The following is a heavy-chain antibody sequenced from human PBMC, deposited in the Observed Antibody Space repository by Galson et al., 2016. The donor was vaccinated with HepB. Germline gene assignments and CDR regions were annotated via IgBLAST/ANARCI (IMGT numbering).Heavy chain of an antibody. CDR3: ASLSVGSSIDY. Sequence: SLRLSCAASGFTFSNAWMSWVRQAPGKGLEWVANIKPDGSEKYYVDSVKGRFTISRDNGKKSLYLQMNSLRAEDTAVYYCASLSVGSSIDYWGQGTLVTVSS. V-gene: IGHV3-7*03. CDR1: GFTFSNAW. D-gene: IGHD4-23*01. CDR2: IKPDGSEK. J-gene: IGHJ4*02.